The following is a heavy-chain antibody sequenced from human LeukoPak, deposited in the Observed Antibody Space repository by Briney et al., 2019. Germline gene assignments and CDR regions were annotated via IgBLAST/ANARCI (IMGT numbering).Heavy chain of an antibody. CDR2: ISDSGRNT. V-gene: IGHV3-23*01. J-gene: IGHJ5*02. CDR1: GFTFSNYA. Sequence: GGSLRLSCAASGFTFSNYAMSRVRQAPGKGLEWVSSISDSGRNTYYADSAKGRFTISRDNSKNTLFLQMNSLRPDDTAVYYCASSHYDFWSGYSAWGQGTLVTVSS. D-gene: IGHD3-3*01. CDR3: ASSHYDFWSGYSA.